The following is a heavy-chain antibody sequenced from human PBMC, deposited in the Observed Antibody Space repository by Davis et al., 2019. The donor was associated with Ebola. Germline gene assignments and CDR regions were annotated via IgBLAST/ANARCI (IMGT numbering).Heavy chain of an antibody. V-gene: IGHV4-59*12. CDR3: ARDTRPCGGDCYDDTFDM. CDR2: IHHSGSA. J-gene: IGHJ3*02. D-gene: IGHD2-21*01. Sequence: PSETLSLTCTLPGVSTTTYFWSWIRQPPGKGLEWVGYIHHSGSANSNPSLKSRVTFSIDTSKSQVSLKLTSVTAADTAVYYCARDTRPCGGDCYDDTFDMWGQGTMVIVSS. CDR1: GVSTTTYF.